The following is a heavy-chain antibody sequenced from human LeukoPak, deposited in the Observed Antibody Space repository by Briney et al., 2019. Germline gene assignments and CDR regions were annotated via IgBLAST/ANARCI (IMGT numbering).Heavy chain of an antibody. D-gene: IGHD3-3*01. J-gene: IGHJ4*02. Sequence: GGSLRLSCAASGFTFSSYGMHWVRQAPGKGLEWVAFIRYDGSNKYYADSVKGRFTISRDNAKNSLYLQMNSLRAEDTAVYYCARFYDFWSGFDHWGQGTLVTVSS. CDR1: GFTFSSYG. V-gene: IGHV3-30*02. CDR2: IRYDGSNK. CDR3: ARFYDFWSGFDH.